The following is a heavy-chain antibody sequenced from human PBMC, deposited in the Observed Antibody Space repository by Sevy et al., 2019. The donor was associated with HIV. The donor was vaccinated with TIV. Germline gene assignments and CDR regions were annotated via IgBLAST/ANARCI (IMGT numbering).Heavy chain of an antibody. J-gene: IGHJ4*02. CDR1: GYTFTSYG. CDR2: ISAYNGNT. V-gene: IGHV1-18*01. CDR3: ARALGSSHSIYYFDY. Sequence: ASVKVSCKASGYTFTSYGISWVRQAPGQGLEWMGWISAYNGNTNYAQKLQGRVTMTTDTSTSTAYMELRSLRSDETAVYYCARALGSSHSIYYFDYWGQGTLVTVSS. D-gene: IGHD1-26*01.